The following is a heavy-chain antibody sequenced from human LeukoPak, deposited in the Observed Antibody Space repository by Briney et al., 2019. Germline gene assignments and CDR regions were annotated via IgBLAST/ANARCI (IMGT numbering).Heavy chain of an antibody. Sequence: GRSLRLSCAASGFTFSSFAMHWVRQAPGKGLEWVALISCDGSYKYYADSVKGRFTISRDNSKNTLYLQMNSLRAEDTAVYYCARGRVRGASYYYGMDVWGQGTTVTVSS. D-gene: IGHD3-10*01. CDR1: GFTFSSFA. J-gene: IGHJ6*02. CDR2: ISCDGSYK. CDR3: ARGRVRGASYYYGMDV. V-gene: IGHV3-30-3*01.